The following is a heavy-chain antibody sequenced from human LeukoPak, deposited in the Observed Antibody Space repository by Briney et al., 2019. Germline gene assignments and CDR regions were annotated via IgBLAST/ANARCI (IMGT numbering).Heavy chain of an antibody. J-gene: IGHJ4*02. D-gene: IGHD2-2*01. CDR2: IYYSGST. CDR3: ARGDCSSTSCYDY. Sequence: SETLSLTCTVSGGSISSSSYYWGWIRQPPGKGLEWIGSIYYSGSTYYNPSLKSRVTISVDTSKNQFSLKLSSVTAADTAVYYCARGDCSSTSCYDYWGQGTLVTVSS. V-gene: IGHV4-39*07. CDR1: GGSISSSSYY.